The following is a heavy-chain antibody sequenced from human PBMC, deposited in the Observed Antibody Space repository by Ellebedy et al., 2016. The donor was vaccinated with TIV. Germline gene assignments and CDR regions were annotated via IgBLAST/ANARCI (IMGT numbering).Heavy chain of an antibody. CDR2: IWYDGSNK. D-gene: IGHD2-2*01. Sequence: GESLKISCAASGFTFSSYGMHWVRQAPGKGLEWVAVIWYDGSNKYYADSVKGRFTISRDNSKNTLYLQMNSLRAEDTAVYYCARDRVVVVPAAMFDYWGQGTLVTVSS. J-gene: IGHJ4*02. CDR1: GFTFSSYG. V-gene: IGHV3-33*08. CDR3: ARDRVVVVPAAMFDY.